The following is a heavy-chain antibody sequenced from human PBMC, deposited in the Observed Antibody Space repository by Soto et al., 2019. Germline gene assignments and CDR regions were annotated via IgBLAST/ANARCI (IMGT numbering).Heavy chain of an antibody. CDR2: ISGGGSGA. Sequence: EVQLLESGGGLVQPGGSLRLSCTASGFTFSDHAMTWVRQAPGKGLEWLSGISGGGSGAYYADSVKGRFTVSRANSNNTLFLQMDSLRVEDTPVYYCAIDLSWYTHWGQGTLVTVSS. J-gene: IGHJ4*02. CDR3: AIDLSWYTH. V-gene: IGHV3-23*01. D-gene: IGHD1-20*01. CDR1: GFTFSDHA.